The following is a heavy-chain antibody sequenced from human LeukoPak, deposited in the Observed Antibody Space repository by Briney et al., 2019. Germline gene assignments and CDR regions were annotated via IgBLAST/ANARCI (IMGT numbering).Heavy chain of an antibody. V-gene: IGHV4-59*01. CDR2: IYYSGST. CDR3: ARESSGNAFDI. J-gene: IGHJ3*02. D-gene: IGHD6-25*01. CDR1: GASISCYY. Sequence: PSETLSLTCTVSGASISCYYWSWIRQPPGKGLEWIGYIYYSGSTNYNPSLKSRVTISVDTSKNQFSLKLSSVTAADTAVYYCARESSGNAFDIWGQGTMVTVSS.